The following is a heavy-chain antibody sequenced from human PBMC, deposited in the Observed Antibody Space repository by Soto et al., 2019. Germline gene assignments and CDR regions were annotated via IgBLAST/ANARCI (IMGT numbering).Heavy chain of an antibody. J-gene: IGHJ4*02. CDR2: IYYSGST. Sequence: SETLSLTCTVSGGSISSSSDYWGWIRQPPGKGLEWIGSIYYSGSTYYNPSLKSRVTISVDTSKNQFSLKLSSVTAADTAVYYCARHYREYFDYWGQGTLVTVSS. CDR1: GGSISSSSDY. CDR3: ARHYREYFDY. D-gene: IGHD4-4*01. V-gene: IGHV4-39*01.